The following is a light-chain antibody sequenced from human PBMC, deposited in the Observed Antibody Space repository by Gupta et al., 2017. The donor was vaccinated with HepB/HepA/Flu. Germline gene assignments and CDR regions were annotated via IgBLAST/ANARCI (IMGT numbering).Light chain of an antibody. V-gene: IGLV7-46*01. Sequence: QAVVTQEPSLTVSTGGTVTLTCGSSTGAVTTGHYPYWFQLRPGQAPRTLIYDTNNKQSWTPARFSGSLLGGKAALTLSGAQPEDEAVYYCLLSYTDTRPWVFGGGTKLNVL. CDR2: DTN. CDR3: LLSYTDTRPWV. J-gene: IGLJ3*02. CDR1: TGAVTTGHY.